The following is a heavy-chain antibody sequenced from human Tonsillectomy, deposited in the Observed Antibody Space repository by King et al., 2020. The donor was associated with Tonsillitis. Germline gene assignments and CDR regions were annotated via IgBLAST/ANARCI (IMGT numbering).Heavy chain of an antibody. Sequence: LQLQESGSGLVKPSQTLSLTCSVSGDSITSDDYAWSWFRQPPGMGLEWIGNIYDSGKNFYNPSLESRLTISIDKSKNQIPLSLPSVTAADTAVYYCVRLTSRKLVYGIWXDPWXXGVLVTVXS. V-gene: IGHV4-30-2*01. CDR3: VRLTSRKLVYGIWXDP. CDR2: IYDSGKN. CDR1: GDSITSDDYA. J-gene: IGHJ5*02. D-gene: IGHD1-1*01.